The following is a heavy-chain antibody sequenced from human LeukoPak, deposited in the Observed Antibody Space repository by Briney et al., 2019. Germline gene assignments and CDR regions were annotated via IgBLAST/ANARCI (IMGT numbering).Heavy chain of an antibody. CDR1: GDSISSNYC. Sequence: PETLSLTCAVSGDSISSNYCWRWVRQFPGKGLEWIGEVYRRGSTSYNPSLKSRVVISIDKSKNQYSLNLNSVTAADTAMYYCGRHAYGDSSAAFDIWGQGTMVIVSS. J-gene: IGHJ3*02. V-gene: IGHV4-4*03. D-gene: IGHD4-17*01. CDR3: GRHAYGDSSAAFDI. CDR2: VYRRGST.